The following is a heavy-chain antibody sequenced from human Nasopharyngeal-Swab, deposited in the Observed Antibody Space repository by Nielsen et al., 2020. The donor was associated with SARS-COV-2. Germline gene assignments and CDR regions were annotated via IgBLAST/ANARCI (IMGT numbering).Heavy chain of an antibody. J-gene: IGHJ6*02. D-gene: IGHD3-9*01. V-gene: IGHV3-53*01. CDR3: ARIGGRSYHDILTGYPDYYYGMDV. CDR1: GFTVSSNY. CDR2: IYSGGYT. Sequence: GSLRLSCAASGFTVSSNYMSWVRQAPGKGLEWVSVIYSGGYTYYADSVKGRFTISRDNSKNTLYLQMNSLRAEDTAVYYCARIGGRSYHDILTGYPDYYYGMDVWGQGTTVTVSS.